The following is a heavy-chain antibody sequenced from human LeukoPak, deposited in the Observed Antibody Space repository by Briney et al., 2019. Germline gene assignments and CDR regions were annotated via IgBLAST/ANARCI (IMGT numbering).Heavy chain of an antibody. CDR1: GYSISAGYY. CDR2: IYHGGST. J-gene: IGHJ3*02. V-gene: IGHV4-38-2*01. CDR3: ARVAERTWLPYDSAFDI. D-gene: IGHD3-3*01. Sequence: PSQTLSLTCAVSGYSISAGYYWSWIRQPPGEGLEWIATIYHGGSTYYNPSLESRITISLDTSRNLFSLNVTSVSAADSAMYYCARVAERTWLPYDSAFDIWGLGTMVTVSS.